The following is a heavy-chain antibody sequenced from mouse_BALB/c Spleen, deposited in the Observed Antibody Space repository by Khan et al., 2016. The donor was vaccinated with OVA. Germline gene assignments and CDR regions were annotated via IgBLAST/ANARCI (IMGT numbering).Heavy chain of an antibody. Sequence: QVQLQQSGAELARPGASVKMSCKASGYTFSSHTMHWVKQRPGQGLEWIGYINPRSGYTQYNQNFNDKATLTADISSSTAYMQLSSLTSEDSAVNYCARRTTEYALDYWGQGTSVTVSS. D-gene: IGHD2-14*01. V-gene: IGHV1-4*01. J-gene: IGHJ4*01. CDR2: INPRSGYT. CDR3: ARRTTEYALDY. CDR1: GYTFSSHT.